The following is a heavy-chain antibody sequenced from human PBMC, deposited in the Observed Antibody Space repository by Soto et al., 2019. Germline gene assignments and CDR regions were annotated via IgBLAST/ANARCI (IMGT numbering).Heavy chain of an antibody. CDR1: GGSISSYY. CDR2: IYYSGST. Sequence: SETLSLTCTVSGGSISSYYWSWIRQPPGKGLEWIGYIYYSGSTNYNPSLKGRVTISVDTSKNQFSLKLSSVTAADTAVYYCARGEVPRYFDYWGQGTLVTVSS. J-gene: IGHJ4*02. CDR3: ARGEVPRYFDY. D-gene: IGHD3-10*01. V-gene: IGHV4-59*08.